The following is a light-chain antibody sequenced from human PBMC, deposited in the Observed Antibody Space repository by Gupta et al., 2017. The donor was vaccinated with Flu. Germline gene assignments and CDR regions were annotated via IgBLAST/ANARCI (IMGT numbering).Light chain of an antibody. Sequence: IQMTQSPSSLSASVGDRVTITCRASQGIRNDLNWYQQKQGNAPKRLIYSGSRLQSGVPSRFSGSGSGTEFTLTISSLQPEDFATYYCRQYNNVPWTFGQGTKVEI. V-gene: IGKV1-17*01. J-gene: IGKJ1*01. CDR2: SGS. CDR1: QGIRND. CDR3: RQYNNVPWT.